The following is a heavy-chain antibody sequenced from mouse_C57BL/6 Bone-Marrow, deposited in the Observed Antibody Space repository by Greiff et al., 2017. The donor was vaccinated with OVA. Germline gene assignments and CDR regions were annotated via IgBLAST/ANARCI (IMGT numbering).Heavy chain of an antibody. CDR3: AREGGYYGYWYFDV. J-gene: IGHJ1*03. D-gene: IGHD2-3*01. CDR2: IYPRSGNT. CDR1: GYTFTSYG. Sequence: QVQLQQSGAELARPGASVKLSCKASGYTFTSYGISWVKQRTGQGLEWIGEIYPRSGNTYYNEKFKGKATLTADKSSSTAYMELRSLTSEDSAVYFCAREGGYYGYWYFDVWGTGTTVTGSS. V-gene: IGHV1-81*01.